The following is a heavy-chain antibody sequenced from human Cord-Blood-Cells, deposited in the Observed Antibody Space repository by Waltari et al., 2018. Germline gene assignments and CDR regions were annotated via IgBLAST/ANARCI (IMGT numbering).Heavy chain of an antibody. J-gene: IGHJ4*02. Sequence: QVMLVQSSAVVQQPRSSVQDSCKDYGYTFPRHYIDRVRQAPGQGREWMGWINPNSGGTNYAQKFQGWVTMTRDTSISTAYMELSRLRSDDTAVYYCARAYSSSWSYFDYWGQGTLVTVSS. V-gene: IGHV1-2*04. D-gene: IGHD6-13*01. CDR3: ARAYSSSWSYFDY. CDR2: INPNSGGT. CDR1: GYTFPRHY.